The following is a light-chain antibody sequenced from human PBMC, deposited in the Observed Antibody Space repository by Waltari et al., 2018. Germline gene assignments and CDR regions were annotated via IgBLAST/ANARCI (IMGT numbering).Light chain of an antibody. J-gene: IGLJ3*02. CDR3: CSYAGLNIWL. Sequence: QSALTQSASVSGSPGQSITISCTGISSDVGRSQFVSWSQQHHGKAPKLMIYEGYKRPSGVSNRFSGSKSGNTASLTISGLQAEDEADYYCCSYAGLNIWLFGGGTKLTVL. V-gene: IGLV2-23*01. CDR1: SSDVGRSQF. CDR2: EGY.